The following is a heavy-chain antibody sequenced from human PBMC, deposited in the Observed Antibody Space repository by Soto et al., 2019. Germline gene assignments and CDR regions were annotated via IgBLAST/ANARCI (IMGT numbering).Heavy chain of an antibody. CDR2: IWYDGSNK. J-gene: IGHJ1*01. CDR3: ATEGGRAAVGTLGYLLH. Sequence: GGSLRLSCAASGFTFRAYGMHWVRQAPGKGLEWVSIIWYDGSNKYYADSVKGRFTISRDDSKNTLYLQMNSLRAEDTAVYYCATEGGRAAVGTLGYLLHWGQGTLVTVSS. CDR1: GFTFRAYG. D-gene: IGHD6-13*01. V-gene: IGHV3-33*01.